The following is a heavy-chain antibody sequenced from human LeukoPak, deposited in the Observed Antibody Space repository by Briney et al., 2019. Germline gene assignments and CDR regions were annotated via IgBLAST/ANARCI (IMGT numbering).Heavy chain of an antibody. J-gene: IGHJ5*02. CDR2: IIPIFGTA. V-gene: IGHV1-69*05. Sequence: GASVKVSCKASGGTFSGYAISWVRQAPGQGLEWMGGIIPIFGTANYAQKFQGRVTITTDESTSTAYMELSSLRSEDTAVYYCARVREGIAAAGTFSWFDPWGQGTLVTVSS. CDR3: ARVREGIAAAGTFSWFDP. D-gene: IGHD6-13*01. CDR1: GGTFSGYA.